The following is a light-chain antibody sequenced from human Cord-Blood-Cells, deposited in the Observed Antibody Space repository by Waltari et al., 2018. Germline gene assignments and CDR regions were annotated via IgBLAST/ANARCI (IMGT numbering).Light chain of an antibody. CDR2: DVS. CDR3: SSYTSSSTWV. J-gene: IGLJ3*02. V-gene: IGLV2-14*01. Sequence: QSALTQPASVSGSPGQSITISCTGTSSDVGGYNYVSWYQQHPGKAPKLMSYDVSKRPSGVSNRFSGSKSGNTASLTISGRQAEDEADYYCSSYTSSSTWVFGGGTKLTVL. CDR1: SSDVGGYNY.